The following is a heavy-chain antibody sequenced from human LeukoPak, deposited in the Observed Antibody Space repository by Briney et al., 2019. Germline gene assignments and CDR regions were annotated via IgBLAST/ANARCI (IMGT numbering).Heavy chain of an antibody. Sequence: GGSLRLSCAASGFTFNNYSMHWVRQAPGKGLEWVAVIWYDGSNIYYADSVKGRFTISRDNSKNTLFLQMNSLRADDTAVYYCARAYIDYSAIPYYFDYWGQGTLVTVSS. CDR1: GFTFNNYS. V-gene: IGHV3-33*01. CDR2: IWYDGSNI. D-gene: IGHD4-11*01. J-gene: IGHJ4*02. CDR3: ARAYIDYSAIPYYFDY.